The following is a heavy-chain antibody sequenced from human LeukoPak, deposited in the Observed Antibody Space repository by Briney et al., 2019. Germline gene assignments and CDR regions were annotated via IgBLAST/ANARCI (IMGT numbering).Heavy chain of an antibody. V-gene: IGHV3-30*02. J-gene: IGHJ4*02. CDR1: GFTFSSYG. CDR2: IRYDGSNK. D-gene: IGHD3-22*01. CDR3: AKVHPNYYDSSGSYYFDY. Sequence: GGSLRLSCAASGFTFSSYGMHWVRQAPGKGLEWVAFIRYDGSNKYYADSVKGRFTISRDNSKNTLYLQMNSLRAEDTAVYYCAKVHPNYYDSSGSYYFDYWGQGTLVTVSS.